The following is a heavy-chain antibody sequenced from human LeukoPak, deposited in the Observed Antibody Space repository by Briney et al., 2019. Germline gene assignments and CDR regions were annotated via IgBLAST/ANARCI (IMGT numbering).Heavy chain of an antibody. CDR1: GFVFSDSA. D-gene: IGHD2-15*01. J-gene: IGHJ4*02. Sequence: GGSLGLSCVASGFVFSDSAMHWVRQTSEKGLEWLGHIRSNYATVYRESVKGRFTISRDNSKNTAYLQMSSLKVDDTAVYFCTRLGGNYDYWGQGTLVTVS. CDR2: IRSNYAT. CDR3: TRLGGNYDY. V-gene: IGHV3-73*01.